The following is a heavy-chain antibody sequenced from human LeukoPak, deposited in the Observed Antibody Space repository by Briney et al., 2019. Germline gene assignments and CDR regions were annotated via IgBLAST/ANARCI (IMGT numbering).Heavy chain of an antibody. J-gene: IGHJ3*02. V-gene: IGHV1-46*01. CDR3: ARSPALVRLGELSWANGAFDI. D-gene: IGHD3-16*02. Sequence: ASVKVSCKASGYTFTSYDINWVRQATGQGLEWMGIINPSGGSTSYAQKFQGRVTMTRDMSTSTVYMELSSLRSEDTAVYYCARSPALVRLGELSWANGAFDIWGQGTMVTVSS. CDR2: INPSGGST. CDR1: GYTFTSYD.